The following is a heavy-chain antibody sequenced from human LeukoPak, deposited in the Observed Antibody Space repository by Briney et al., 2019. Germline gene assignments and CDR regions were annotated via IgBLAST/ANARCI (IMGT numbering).Heavy chain of an antibody. CDR1: RGSISSYY. D-gene: IGHD2-2*01. CDR2: MFHSGSP. CDR3: ARGPRYCSTTSCSSFDY. J-gene: IGHJ4*02. Sequence: PSETLSLTCTVSRGSISSYYWNWIWQSPRRGLEWIGYMFHSGSPNYNPSLKSRVAISIDTSKNQFSLKLSSVTAADTAVYYCARGPRYCSTTSCSSFDYWGQGTLVTVSS. V-gene: IGHV4-59*01.